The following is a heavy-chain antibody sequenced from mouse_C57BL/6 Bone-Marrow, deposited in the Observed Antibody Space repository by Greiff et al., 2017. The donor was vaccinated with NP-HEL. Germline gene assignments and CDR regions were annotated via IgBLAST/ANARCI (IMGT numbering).Heavy chain of an antibody. CDR3: ARFGYDVDYAMDY. Sequence: QVHVKQSGAELAKPGASVKLSCKASGYTFTSYWMHWVKQRPGQGLEWIGYINPSSGYTKYNQKFKDKATLTADKSSSTAYMQLSSLTYEDSAVYYCARFGYDVDYAMDYWGQGTSVTVSS. V-gene: IGHV1-7*01. CDR1: GYTFTSYW. J-gene: IGHJ4*01. CDR2: INPSSGYT. D-gene: IGHD2-2*01.